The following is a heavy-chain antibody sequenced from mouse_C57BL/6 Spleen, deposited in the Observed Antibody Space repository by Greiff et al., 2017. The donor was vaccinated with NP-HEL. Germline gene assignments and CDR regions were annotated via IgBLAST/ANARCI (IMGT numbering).Heavy chain of an antibody. CDR1: GYTFTTYP. D-gene: IGHD1-1*01. Sequence: QVQLKQSGAELVKPGASVKMSCKASGYTFTTYPIEWMKQNHGKSLAWIGNFHPYNDDTKYNEKFKGKATLTVEKSSSTVYLELSRLTSDDSAVYYCARGPYDSSHWYFDVWGTGTTVTVSS. J-gene: IGHJ1*03. CDR2: FHPYNDDT. V-gene: IGHV1-47*01. CDR3: ARGPYDSSHWYFDV.